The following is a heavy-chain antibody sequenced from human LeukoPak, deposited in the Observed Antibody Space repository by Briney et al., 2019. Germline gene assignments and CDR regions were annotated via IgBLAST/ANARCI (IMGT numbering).Heavy chain of an antibody. CDR2: INPNSGET. CDR3: ARDRDYSNTERGFDY. V-gene: IGHV1-2*02. D-gene: IGHD4-11*01. CDR1: GYTFTDYY. Sequence: ASVKVSCKTSGYTFTDYYIHWVRQPPGQGREWMGWINPNSGETNSAQKFPGRVTMAGATSISTAYMELRRVTSDDTAVYYCARDRDYSNTERGFDYWGQGTLVTVSS. J-gene: IGHJ4*02.